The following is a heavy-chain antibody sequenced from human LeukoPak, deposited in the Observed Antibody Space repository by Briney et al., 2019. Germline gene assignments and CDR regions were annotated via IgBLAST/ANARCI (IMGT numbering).Heavy chain of an antibody. CDR1: GFTFSSYS. Sequence: PGGSLRLSCAASGFTFSSYSMNWVRQAPGKGLEWASSISGSSSYIYYADSVKGRFTISRDNAKNSLYLQMNSLRAEDTAVYYCARATDYFDYWGQGTLVTVSS. CDR2: ISGSSSYI. V-gene: IGHV3-21*01. J-gene: IGHJ4*02. CDR3: ARATDYFDY.